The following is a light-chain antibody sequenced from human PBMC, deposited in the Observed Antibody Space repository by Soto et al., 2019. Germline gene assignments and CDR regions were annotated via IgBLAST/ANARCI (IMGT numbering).Light chain of an antibody. CDR1: QDISNY. Sequence: DIQMTQSPSSLSASVGDRATITCQASQDISNYLNWYQQKPGKAPKLLIYDASNLETGVPSRFSGSGSGTDFTFTISSLQPEDIATYYCQQYDNLPYTFGQG. CDR2: DAS. CDR3: QQYDNLPYT. J-gene: IGKJ2*01. V-gene: IGKV1-33*01.